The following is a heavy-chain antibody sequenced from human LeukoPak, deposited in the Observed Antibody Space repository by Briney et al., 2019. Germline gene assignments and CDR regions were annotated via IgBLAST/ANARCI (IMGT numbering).Heavy chain of an antibody. Sequence: ASVKVSCKASGYTFTSYDINWVRQATGQGLEWMGWMNPNSGGTNYAQKFQGRVTMTRDTSISTAYMELSRLRSDDTAVYYCARDDSYRWVFDYWGQGTLVTVSS. D-gene: IGHD5-24*01. V-gene: IGHV1-2*02. CDR3: ARDDSYRWVFDY. J-gene: IGHJ4*02. CDR1: GYTFTSYD. CDR2: MNPNSGGT.